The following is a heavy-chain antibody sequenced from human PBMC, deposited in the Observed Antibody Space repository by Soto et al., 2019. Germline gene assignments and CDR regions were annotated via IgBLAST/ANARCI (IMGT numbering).Heavy chain of an antibody. CDR1: GFTFSDYN. V-gene: IGHV3-11*01. J-gene: IGHJ6*02. D-gene: IGHD3-10*01. Sequence: QVQLVESGGALVKPGESLRLSCAASGFTFSDYNMGWIRQAPGKGLERISYISYSASTVYYADSVKGRFTISRDNAKNSLFLQINSLRAEDTAVYYCARDSRRGHVWGQGTTVTVSS. CDR3: ARDSRRGHV. CDR2: ISYSASTV.